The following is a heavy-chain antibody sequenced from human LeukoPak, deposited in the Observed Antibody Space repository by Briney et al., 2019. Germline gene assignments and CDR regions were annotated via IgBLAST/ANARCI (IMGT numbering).Heavy chain of an antibody. D-gene: IGHD4-23*01. CDR3: ARGWELLNY. J-gene: IGHJ4*02. CDR1: GGAISSGNYY. V-gene: IGHV4-61*02. Sequence: SETLSLTCSVSGGAISSGNYYWNWIRQPAGKGLDWIGRIHVSGNTNLNPSLKSRVTISVDTSKNQFSLNLRSVTAADTAVYHYARGWELLNYWGRGTLVIVSS. CDR2: IHVSGNT.